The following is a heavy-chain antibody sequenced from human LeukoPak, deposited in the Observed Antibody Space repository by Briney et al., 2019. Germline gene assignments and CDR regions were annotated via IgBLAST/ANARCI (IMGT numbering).Heavy chain of an antibody. J-gene: IGHJ2*01. CDR3: ARGRQGAKTRYFDL. CDR2: ISSDGGST. Sequence: GGSLRLSCAASGIIFSNYAMHWVRQGPGKGLECISTISSDGGSTDYAYSVKGRFTIYRDNSKTPLYLQMGSLRAEDMAVYYCARGRQGAKTRYFDLWGRGTRVTVSS. D-gene: IGHD1-26*01. V-gene: IGHV3-64*01. CDR1: GIIFSNYA.